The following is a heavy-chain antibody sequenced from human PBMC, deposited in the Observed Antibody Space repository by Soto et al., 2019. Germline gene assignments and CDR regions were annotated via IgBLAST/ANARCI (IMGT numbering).Heavy chain of an antibody. J-gene: IGHJ4*02. CDR3: ARVGTALTY. CDR1: GGSISSSSYY. V-gene: IGHV4-39*01. D-gene: IGHD2-21*02. CDR2: IYYSGST. Sequence: SETLSLTCTVSGGSISSSSYYWGWIRQPPGKGLEWIGSIYYSGSTYYNPSLKSRVTISVDTSKNQFSLKLSSVTAADTAVYYCARVGTALTYWGQGTLVTVSS.